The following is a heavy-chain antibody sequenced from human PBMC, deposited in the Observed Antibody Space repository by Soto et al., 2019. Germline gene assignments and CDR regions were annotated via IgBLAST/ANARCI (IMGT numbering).Heavy chain of an antibody. CDR3: AKDVGSGSSPPWADY. CDR1: GFTFSSDS. CDR2: ISGSGGST. Sequence: EVQLWESGGGLVQPGGSLRLSCAASGFTFSSDSMSWVRHAPGKGLEWVSAISGSGGSTYYADSVKGRFTISRDNSKNTLYLKMNSLSAEDPAVYYCAKDVGSGSSPPWADYWGQGTLVTVSS. J-gene: IGHJ4*02. D-gene: IGHD3-10*01. V-gene: IGHV3-23*01.